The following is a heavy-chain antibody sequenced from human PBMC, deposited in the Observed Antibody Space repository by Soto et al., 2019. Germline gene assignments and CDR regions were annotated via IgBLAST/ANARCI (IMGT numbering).Heavy chain of an antibody. V-gene: IGHV4-4*07. CDR3: AGNIAAAGRRYYGMDV. CDR2: VYTSETT. CDR1: GGSMSGYY. Sequence: QVQLQESGPGLVKTSETLSLTCTVSGGSMSGYYWSWIRQSAGKGLEWIGRVYTSETTYYNPSLKSRVTMSRDTSKNQFSLNLYSWTAADTAVYYCAGNIAAAGRRYYGMDVWGQGTTVTVSS. D-gene: IGHD6-13*01. J-gene: IGHJ6*02.